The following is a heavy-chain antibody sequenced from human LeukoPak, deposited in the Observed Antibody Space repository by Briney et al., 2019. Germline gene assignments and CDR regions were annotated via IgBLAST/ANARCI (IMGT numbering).Heavy chain of an antibody. CDR2: IYYSGST. D-gene: IGHD3-22*01. Sequence: SETLSLTCTVSGGSISSGDYYWSWIRQPPGKGLEWIGYIYYSGSTYYNPSLESRVTISVDTSKNQFSLKLSSVTAADTAVYYCARVGDYYDSSGYYLFDYWGQGTLVTVSS. CDR3: ARVGDYYDSSGYYLFDY. V-gene: IGHV4-30-4*01. CDR1: GGSISSGDYY. J-gene: IGHJ4*02.